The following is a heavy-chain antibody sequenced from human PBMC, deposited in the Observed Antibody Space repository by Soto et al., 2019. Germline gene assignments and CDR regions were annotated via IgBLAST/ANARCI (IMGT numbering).Heavy chain of an antibody. V-gene: IGHV1-69*01. Sequence: QVQLVQSGAEVKKPGSSVKVSCKASGGTFSSYAISWVRQAPGQGLEWMGGIIPIFGTANYAQKFQGRVTITADESTSTAYMALSSLRSEDTAVYYCAREAVTGTNYYYYGMDVWGQGTTVTVSS. CDR1: GGTFSSYA. CDR2: IIPIFGTA. J-gene: IGHJ6*02. CDR3: AREAVTGTNYYYYGMDV. D-gene: IGHD1-20*01.